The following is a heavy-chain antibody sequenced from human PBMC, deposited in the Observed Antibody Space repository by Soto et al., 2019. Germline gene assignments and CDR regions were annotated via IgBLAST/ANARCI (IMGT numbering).Heavy chain of an antibody. CDR3: ARDPRYYDFWSGSLAVPQYYFVY. CDR1: GYTFPSYA. Sequence: EASVKVSCKASGYTFPSYAMHWVRQAPGQRLEWMGWINAGNGNTKYSQKFQGRVTITRDTSASTAYMELSSLRSEDTAVYYCARDPRYYDFWSGSLAVPQYYFVYWGQGTPVTVSS. J-gene: IGHJ4*02. D-gene: IGHD3-3*01. V-gene: IGHV1-3*01. CDR2: INAGNGNT.